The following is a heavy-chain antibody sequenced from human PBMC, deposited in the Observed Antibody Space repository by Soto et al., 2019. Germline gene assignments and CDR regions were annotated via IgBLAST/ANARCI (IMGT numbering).Heavy chain of an antibody. CDR3: ATGYSSSWYYYGMDV. J-gene: IGHJ6*02. CDR2: MNPNSGNT. CDR1: GYTFTSYD. D-gene: IGHD6-13*01. V-gene: IGHV1-8*01. Sequence: QVQLVQSGAEVKKPGASVKVSCKASGYTFTSYDINWVRQATGQGLEWMGWMNPNSGNTGYAQKFQGRVTMTRNTSISTAYMELSSLRAEDTAVYYCATGYSSSWYYYGMDVWGQGTTVTVSS.